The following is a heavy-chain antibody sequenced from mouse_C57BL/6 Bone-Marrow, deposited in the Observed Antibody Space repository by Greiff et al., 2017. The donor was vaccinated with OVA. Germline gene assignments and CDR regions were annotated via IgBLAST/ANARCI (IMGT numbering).Heavy chain of an antibody. CDR1: GYTFTSYW. D-gene: IGHD4-1*01. V-gene: IGHV1-59*01. CDR3: ARETGSFFDY. Sequence: QVQLKQPGAELVRPGTSVKLSCKASGYTFTSYWMHWVKQRPGQGLEWIGVIDPSDSYTNYNQKFKGKATLTVDTSSSTAYMQLSSLTSEDSAVYYCARETGSFFDYWGQGTTLTVSS. CDR2: IDPSDSYT. J-gene: IGHJ2*01.